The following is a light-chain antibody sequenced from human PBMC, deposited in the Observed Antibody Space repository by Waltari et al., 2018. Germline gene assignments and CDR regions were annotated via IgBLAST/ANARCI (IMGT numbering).Light chain of an antibody. CDR3: QQYDNLPLT. CDR2: DAS. V-gene: IGKV1-33*01. Sequence: DAQMTQSPSSLSASVGDRVTITCPSSQDISHFLNWYQQKPGTPPKLLITDASTLQTGVPSRFSGGRSGTQFTFTVNGLQPEDVATYFCQQYDNLPLTFGGGTKVEI. CDR1: QDISHF. J-gene: IGKJ4*01.